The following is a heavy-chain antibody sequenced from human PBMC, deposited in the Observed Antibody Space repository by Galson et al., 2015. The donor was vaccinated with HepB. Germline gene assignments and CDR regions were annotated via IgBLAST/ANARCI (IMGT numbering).Heavy chain of an antibody. Sequence: SGGTFSSYAISSVRQAPGQGLEWMGGIIPIFGTANYAQKFQGRVTITADESTSTAYMELSSLRSEDTAAYYCAEQQLVHGWFDPWGQGTLVTVSS. D-gene: IGHD6-13*01. J-gene: IGHJ5*02. CDR1: GGTFSSYA. CDR2: IIPIFGTA. CDR3: AEQQLVHGWFDP. V-gene: IGHV1-69*01.